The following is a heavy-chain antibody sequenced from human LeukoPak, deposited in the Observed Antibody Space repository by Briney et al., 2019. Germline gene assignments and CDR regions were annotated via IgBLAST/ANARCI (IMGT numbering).Heavy chain of an antibody. D-gene: IGHD5-24*01. Sequence: PSETLSLTCTVSGGSISSYYWSWIRQPPGKGLEWIGYTYTSGSTNYNPSLKSRVTISVDTSKNQFSLKLSSVTAADTAVYYCARLRDGYNFDYWGQGTLVTVSS. V-gene: IGHV4-4*09. CDR3: ARLRDGYNFDY. J-gene: IGHJ4*02. CDR2: TYTSGST. CDR1: GGSISSYY.